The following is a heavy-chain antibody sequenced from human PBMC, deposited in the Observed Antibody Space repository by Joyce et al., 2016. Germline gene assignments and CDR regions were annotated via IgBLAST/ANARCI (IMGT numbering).Heavy chain of an antibody. V-gene: IGHV1-69*01. J-gene: IGHJ3*02. Sequence: QVHLLQSGAEVKKPGSSVKVSCKASGGTFNSYTITWVRQAPGQGLEWMGGIGPIFGTRNDAQKFQGRGTISAEASTSTAYMEMNSLKSEDTAIYFCARFGELIYDPVDIWGQGTMVTVSS. CDR3: ARFGELIYDPVDI. CDR2: IGPIFGTR. D-gene: IGHD3-10*01. CDR1: GGTFNSYT.